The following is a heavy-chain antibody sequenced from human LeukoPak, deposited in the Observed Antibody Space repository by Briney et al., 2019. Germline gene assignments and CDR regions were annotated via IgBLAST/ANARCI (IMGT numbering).Heavy chain of an antibody. CDR2: INPSDSYT. V-gene: IGHV5-10-1*01. J-gene: IGHJ4*02. CDR3: ASGPLSGSYGY. Sequence: GESLQSSSKGSGYIFTSYCIIWVRQLPGKGLEWMGRINPSDSYTNYSPSFQGHVTISADKSISTAYLQWSSLKASDTAMYYCASGPLSGSYGYWGQGTLVTVPS. CDR1: GYIFTSYC. D-gene: IGHD3-10*01.